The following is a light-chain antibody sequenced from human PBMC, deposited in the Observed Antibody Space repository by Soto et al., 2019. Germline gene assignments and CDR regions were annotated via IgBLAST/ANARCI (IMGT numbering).Light chain of an antibody. J-gene: IGKJ3*01. Sequence: EILLTQSPGPLSFSPGERATLSCRASQSVSNYVAWYQQKPGQAPRLLIYDASNRATGIPARFSGSGSGTDFTLTISSLEPEDFAVYYCQQRSNWLFGPGTKVDNK. CDR2: DAS. CDR3: QQRSNWL. V-gene: IGKV3-11*01. CDR1: QSVSNY.